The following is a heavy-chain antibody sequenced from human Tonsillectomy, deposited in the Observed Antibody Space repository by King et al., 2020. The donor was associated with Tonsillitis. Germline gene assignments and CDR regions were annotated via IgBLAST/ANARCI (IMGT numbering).Heavy chain of an antibody. Sequence: HVQLVESGGGLVKPGGSLRLSCAASGFTFSDYYMSWIRQAPGKGLEWVSYISNSGSTIYNADSVKGRFTISRDNAKNSLFLQMNSLRAEDTAVYYCARDGASWYGGEYNWFDTWGQGTLVTVSS. CDR2: ISNSGSTI. J-gene: IGHJ5*02. CDR3: ARDGASWYGGEYNWFDT. D-gene: IGHD6-13*01. V-gene: IGHV3-11*01. CDR1: GFTFSDYY.